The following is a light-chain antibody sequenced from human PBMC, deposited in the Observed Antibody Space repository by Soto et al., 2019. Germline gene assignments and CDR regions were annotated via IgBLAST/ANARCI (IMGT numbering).Light chain of an antibody. Sequence: QSALTQPASVSGSPGQSITISCTGTSSDVGAYNYVSWYQQHPGKVPKLMIYGVSNRPSGISNRFSASKSGNTASLTISGLQAEDEADYYCSSYAGSNMGVFGSGTKLIVL. CDR1: SSDVGAYNY. V-gene: IGLV2-14*01. CDR3: SSYAGSNMGV. CDR2: GVS. J-gene: IGLJ1*01.